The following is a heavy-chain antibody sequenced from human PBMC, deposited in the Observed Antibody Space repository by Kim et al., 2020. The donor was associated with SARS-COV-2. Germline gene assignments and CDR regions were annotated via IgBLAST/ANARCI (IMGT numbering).Heavy chain of an antibody. D-gene: IGHD1-1*01. CDR2: IKSKTDGGTT. V-gene: IGHV3-15*01. CDR3: TTDPLTYNWNDDGRGDY. Sequence: GGSLRLSCAASGFTFSNAWMSWVRQAPGKGLEWVGRIKSKTDGGTTDYAAPVKGRFTISRDDSKNTLYLQMNSLKTEDTAVYYCTTDPLTYNWNDDGRGDYWGQGTLVTVSS. J-gene: IGHJ4*02. CDR1: GFTFSNAW.